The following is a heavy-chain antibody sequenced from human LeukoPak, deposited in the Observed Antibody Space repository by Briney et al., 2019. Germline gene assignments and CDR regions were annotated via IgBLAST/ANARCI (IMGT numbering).Heavy chain of an antibody. CDR1: GYTFTDYF. V-gene: IGHV1-24*01. Sequence: ASVKVSCKASGYTFTDYFMNWVRQAPGQGLEWMGGFDPEDGETIYAQKFQGRVTMTEDTSADTAYMEVTSLRPDDTAVYYCASYGDANDAFDIWGQGTMVTVFS. CDR2: FDPEDGET. CDR3: ASYGDANDAFDI. J-gene: IGHJ3*02. D-gene: IGHD2-21*02.